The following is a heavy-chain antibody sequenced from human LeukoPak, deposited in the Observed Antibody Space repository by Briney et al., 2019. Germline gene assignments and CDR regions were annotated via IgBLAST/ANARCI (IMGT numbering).Heavy chain of an antibody. J-gene: IGHJ3*02. CDR1: GFTFSSYG. CDR2: VSSDENRK. V-gene: IGHV3-30*03. D-gene: IGHD5-24*01. Sequence: PGGSLRLSCAASGFTFSSYGMHWVRQAPGKGLEWLAVVSSDENRKYFADSVTGRFTISRDNAKNTLYLHMDRLKPDDTAVYYCATYGYIYGGAFDIWGQGTMVTVSS. CDR3: ATYGYIYGGAFDI.